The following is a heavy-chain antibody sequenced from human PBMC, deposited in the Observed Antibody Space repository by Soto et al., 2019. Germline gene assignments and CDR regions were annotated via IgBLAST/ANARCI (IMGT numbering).Heavy chain of an antibody. J-gene: IGHJ4*02. CDR1: GFTFSSYG. CDR2: ISYDGSNK. CDR3: ANGRATVTPPFDY. V-gene: IGHV3-30*18. D-gene: IGHD4-17*01. Sequence: GGSLRLSCAASGFTFSSYGMHWVRQAPGKGLEWVAVISYDGSNKYYADSVKGRFTISRDNSKNTLYLQMNSLRAEDTAVYYCANGRATVTPPFDYWGQGTLVTVSS.